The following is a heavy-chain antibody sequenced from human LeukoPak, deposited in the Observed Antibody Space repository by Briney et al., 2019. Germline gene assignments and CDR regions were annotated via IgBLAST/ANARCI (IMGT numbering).Heavy chain of an antibody. CDR3: ARLTGGSYLGFLDY. D-gene: IGHD1-26*01. CDR2: IYYSGST. CDR1: GGSISSSSYY. V-gene: IGHV4-39*02. Sequence: SETLSPTCTVSGGSISSSSYYWGWVRQPPGKGLEWIGSIYYSGSTYYNPSLKSPVTISVDTSKDHFSLKLSSVTAADTAVYYCARLTGGSYLGFLDYWGQGTLVTVSS. J-gene: IGHJ4*02.